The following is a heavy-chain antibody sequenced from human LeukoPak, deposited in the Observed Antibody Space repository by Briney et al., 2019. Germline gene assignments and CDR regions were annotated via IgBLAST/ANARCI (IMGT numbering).Heavy chain of an antibody. V-gene: IGHV3-23*01. CDR3: AKGRVGMDV. CDR2: ISGSGGST. Sequence: GGSLRLSCAASGLTFSNYAMSWVRQAPGKGLEWVSGISGSGGSTYYADSVKGRFTISRENSKNTLYLQMNSLRAEDTAVYYCAKGRVGMDVWGQGTTVTVSS. CDR1: GLTFSNYA. J-gene: IGHJ6*02.